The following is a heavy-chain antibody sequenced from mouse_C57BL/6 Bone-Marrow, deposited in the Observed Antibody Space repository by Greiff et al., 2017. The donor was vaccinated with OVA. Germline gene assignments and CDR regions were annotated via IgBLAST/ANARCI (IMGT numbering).Heavy chain of an antibody. CDR1: GYTFTSYW. J-gene: IGHJ3*01. V-gene: IGHV1-50*01. CDR2: IDPSDSYT. CDR3: ARTPWFAN. Sequence: QVQLQQPGAELVKPGASVKLSCKASGYTFTSYWMQWVKQRPGQGLEWIGEIDPSDSYTNYNQKFKGKATLTVDTSSSTAYMQLSSLTSEDSAVYYCARTPWFANWGQGTLVTVSA.